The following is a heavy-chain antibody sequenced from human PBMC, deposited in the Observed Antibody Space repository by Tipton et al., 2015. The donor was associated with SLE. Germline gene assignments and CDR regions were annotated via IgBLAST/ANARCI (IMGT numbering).Heavy chain of an antibody. D-gene: IGHD2-8*01. CDR3: AREYCANGVCYRTFDH. J-gene: IGHJ4*02. V-gene: IGHV3-11*06. CDR1: GFDFSDYH. CDR2: ISYSSKYT. Sequence: SLRLSCEASGFDFSDYHMSWVRQTPGKGLEWVSYISYSSKYTNYADSVKGRFIIYRDNAKNSLYLHMNSLRAEDTAVYYCAREYCANGVCYRTFDHWGQGTLVTVSS.